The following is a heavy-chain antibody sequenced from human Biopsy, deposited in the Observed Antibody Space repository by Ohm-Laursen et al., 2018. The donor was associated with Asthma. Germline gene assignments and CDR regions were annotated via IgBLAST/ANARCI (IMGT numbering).Heavy chain of an antibody. V-gene: IGHV4-31*03. Sequence: TLSLTCIVSGGSINIGDYYWSWIRQHPVKGLEWIGHIYYSGSTYYNPSLKSRVSISLDTSKNQFSLSLTSVTAADTAVYYCARTTYGHDGFDPWGQGAKVTVSS. CDR2: IYYSGST. D-gene: IGHD4-17*01. CDR3: ARTTYGHDGFDP. J-gene: IGHJ5*02. CDR1: GGSINIGDYY.